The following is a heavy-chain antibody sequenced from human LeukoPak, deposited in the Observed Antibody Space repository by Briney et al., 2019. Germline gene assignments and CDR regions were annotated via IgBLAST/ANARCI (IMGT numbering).Heavy chain of an antibody. CDR2: ISGRSTYI. D-gene: IGHD6-19*01. Sequence: PGGSLRLSCVVSGFSFSSYGMNWVRQAPGKGRGWVSSISGRSTYIYYADSVKGRFTISRDNAKNSLYLQMNSLRAEDTAVYYCARTIAVAGSYGMDVWGQGTTVTVSS. CDR3: ARTIAVAGSYGMDV. J-gene: IGHJ6*02. V-gene: IGHV3-21*01. CDR1: GFSFSSYG.